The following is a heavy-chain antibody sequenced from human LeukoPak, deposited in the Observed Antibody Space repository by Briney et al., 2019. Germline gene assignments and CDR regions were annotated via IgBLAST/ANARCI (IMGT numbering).Heavy chain of an antibody. CDR3: ARHGSKDRYDY. J-gene: IGHJ4*02. Sequence: SQTLSLTCTVSGGSISSDVYYWSWIRQPAGKGLEWIGRIYASGSTTYNPSLKSRVTISVDTSKNQFSLKLSSVTAADTAVYYCARHGSKDRYDYWGQGTLVTVSS. V-gene: IGHV4-61*02. CDR2: IYASGST. CDR1: GGSISSDVYY. D-gene: IGHD1-26*01.